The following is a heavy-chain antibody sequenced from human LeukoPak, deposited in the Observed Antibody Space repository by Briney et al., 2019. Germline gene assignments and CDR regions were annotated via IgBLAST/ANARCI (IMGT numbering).Heavy chain of an antibody. CDR1: GGSFSGYY. D-gene: IGHD6-19*01. CDR2: INHSGST. J-gene: IGHJ4*02. V-gene: IGHV4-34*01. CDR3: ARSPGYSSGWYLTY. Sequence: SETLSLTCAVYGGSFSGYYWSWIRQSPGKGLEWIGEINHSGSTNYNPSLKSRVTISVDTSKNQFSLKLSSVTAADTAVYYCARSPGYSSGWYLTYWGQGTLVTVSS.